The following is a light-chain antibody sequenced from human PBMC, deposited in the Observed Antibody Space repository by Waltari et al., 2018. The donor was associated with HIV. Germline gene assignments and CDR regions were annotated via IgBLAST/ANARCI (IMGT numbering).Light chain of an antibody. Sequence: EIVLTQSPDTLSLSPGERATLSCRSSHNFSSNYLIWYQKKTGRSPTLLIYVASRRAAGVADRCSGSGSGTDFTLTISRLEPEDFAVYFCQQYGSSPPWTFGQGTKVEVK. CDR3: QQYGSSPPWT. CDR2: VAS. V-gene: IGKV3-20*01. J-gene: IGKJ1*01. CDR1: HNFSSNY.